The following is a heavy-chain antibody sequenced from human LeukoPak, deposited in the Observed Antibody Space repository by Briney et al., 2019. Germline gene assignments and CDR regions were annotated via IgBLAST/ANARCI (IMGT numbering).Heavy chain of an antibody. Sequence: PGGSLRLSCVASGFSFSTSGMSWVRQAPGKGLEWVATIKVDGSEKHYLDSVEGRFIISRDNSKNSLHLQMNNLRAEDTAEYYCVRDGEYGSWNFVYWAQGTLVSVSS. CDR3: VRDGEYGSWNFVY. CDR2: IKVDGSEK. V-gene: IGHV3-7*01. J-gene: IGHJ4*02. CDR1: GFSFSTSG. D-gene: IGHD2/OR15-2a*01.